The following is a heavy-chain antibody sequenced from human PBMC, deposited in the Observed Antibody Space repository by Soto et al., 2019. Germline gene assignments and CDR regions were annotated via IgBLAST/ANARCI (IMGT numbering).Heavy chain of an antibody. V-gene: IGHV3-11*01. Sequence: KPGGSLRLSCAASGFTFSDYYMSWIRQAPGRGLEWVSYISSSDTIYYADSVKGRFTISRDNAKNSLYLQMNSLRAEDTAMYYCARDLGYYDSSGYFDYWGQGTLVTVSS. CDR2: ISSSDTI. D-gene: IGHD3-22*01. CDR1: GFTFSDYY. CDR3: ARDLGYYDSSGYFDY. J-gene: IGHJ4*02.